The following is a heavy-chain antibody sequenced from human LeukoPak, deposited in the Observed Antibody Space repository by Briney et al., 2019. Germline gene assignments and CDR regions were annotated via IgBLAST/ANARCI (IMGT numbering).Heavy chain of an antibody. CDR1: GVSFSGYY. D-gene: IGHD3-22*01. CDR2: INHSGST. J-gene: IGHJ4*02. Sequence: PSETLSLTCAVYGVSFSGYYWSWIRQPPGKGLEWIGEINHSGSTNYNPSLKSRVTISVDTSKNQFSLKLSSVAAADTAVYYCARGLGDYYDSSGQIACWGQGTLVTISS. CDR3: ARGLGDYYDSSGQIAC. V-gene: IGHV4-34*01.